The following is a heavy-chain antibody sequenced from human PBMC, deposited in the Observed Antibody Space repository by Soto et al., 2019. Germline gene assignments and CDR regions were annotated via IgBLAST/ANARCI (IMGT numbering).Heavy chain of an antibody. J-gene: IGHJ5*02. V-gene: IGHV1-18*01. Sequence: ASVKVSCKASGYTFTSYVISWVRHAPGQGLEWMGWISAYNGNTNYAQKLQGRVTMTTDTSTSTAYMELRSLRSDDTAVYYCVRILRGVAAAVTNWFDPWGQGTLVTVSS. CDR1: GYTFTSYV. D-gene: IGHD6-13*01. CDR3: VRILRGVAAAVTNWFDP. CDR2: ISAYNGNT.